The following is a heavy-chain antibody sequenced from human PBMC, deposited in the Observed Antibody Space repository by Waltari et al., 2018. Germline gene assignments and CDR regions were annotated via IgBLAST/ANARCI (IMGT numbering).Heavy chain of an antibody. CDR2: IRFDGSNK. CDR3: VKTGYDSAWYFDY. J-gene: IGHJ4*01. V-gene: IGHV3-30*02. D-gene: IGHD3-22*01. Sequence: QVQLVESGGGVVQPGGSLRLSCVESGFTSSSVGMHWVRQAPGKGLEGVGFIRFDGSNKDYADSVKGRFTISRDNSQNTLYLQMSSLRPEDTAIYYCVKTGYDSAWYFDYWGQGTLVTVSS. CDR1: GFTSSSVG.